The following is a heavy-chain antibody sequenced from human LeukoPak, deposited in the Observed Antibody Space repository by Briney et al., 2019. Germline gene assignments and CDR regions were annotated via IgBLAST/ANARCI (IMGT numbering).Heavy chain of an antibody. CDR2: INHSGST. CDR1: GGSFSGYY. V-gene: IGHV4-34*01. CDR3: ARVGLLWFGESEEPFDY. J-gene: IGHJ4*02. D-gene: IGHD3-10*01. Sequence: SETLSLTCAVYGGSFSGYYWSWIRQPPGKGLEWIGEINHSGSTNYNPSLKSRVTISVDTSKNQFSLKLSSVTAADTAVYYCARVGLLWFGESEEPFDYRGQGTLVTVSS.